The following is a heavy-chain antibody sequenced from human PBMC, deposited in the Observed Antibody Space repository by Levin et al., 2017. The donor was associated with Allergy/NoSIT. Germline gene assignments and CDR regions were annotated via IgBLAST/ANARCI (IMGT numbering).Heavy chain of an antibody. Sequence: HPGGSLRLSCAASGFTVSSNYMSWVRQAPGKGLEWVSVIYSGGSTYYADSVKGRFTISRDNSKNTLYLQMNSLRAEDTAVYYCARDSKKGYSSSWYYYYGMDVWGQGTTVTVSS. J-gene: IGHJ6*02. CDR3: ARDSKKGYSSSWYYYYGMDV. CDR2: IYSGGST. V-gene: IGHV3-53*01. D-gene: IGHD6-13*01. CDR1: GFTVSSNY.